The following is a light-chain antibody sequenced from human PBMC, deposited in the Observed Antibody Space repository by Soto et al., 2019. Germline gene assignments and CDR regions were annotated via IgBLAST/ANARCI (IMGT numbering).Light chain of an antibody. CDR3: QRYGSSQFT. CDR1: QSVGSNY. CDR2: GAS. V-gene: IGKV3-20*01. J-gene: IGKJ3*01. Sequence: EIVLTQSPGTLSLSPGERATLSCRASQSVGSNYLAWYQQKPGQAPRLLIYGASSRATGIPDRFSGSGSGTDLTLTINRLEPEDFAVYYCQRYGSSQFTFGPGTKVDIK.